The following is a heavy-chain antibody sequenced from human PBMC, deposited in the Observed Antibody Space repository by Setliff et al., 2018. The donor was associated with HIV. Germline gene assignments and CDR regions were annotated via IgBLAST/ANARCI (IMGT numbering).Heavy chain of an antibody. V-gene: IGHV1-18*01. Sequence: GASVKVSCKASGYSLSTYAISWVRQAPGQGLEWMGWIDSNNGNRNFAQKFRGRVTMTTDISTNTAYMEVSSLRSEDTAVYYCARAPRLTMIRGVFDYWGQGTLVTVSS. D-gene: IGHD3-10*01. J-gene: IGHJ4*02. CDR3: ARAPRLTMIRGVFDY. CDR2: IDSNNGNR. CDR1: GYSLSTYA.